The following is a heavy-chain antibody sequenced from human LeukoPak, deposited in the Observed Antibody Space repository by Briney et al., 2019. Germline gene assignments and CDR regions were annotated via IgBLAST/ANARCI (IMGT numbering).Heavy chain of an antibody. Sequence: SETLSLTCTVSGGSISSYYWSWIRQPPGKGLEWIGYIYYSGSTNYNPSLKSRVTISVDTSKNQFSLKLSSVTAADTAVYYCARQGYYYDSSGYDYYYYGMDVWGQGTTVTVS. J-gene: IGHJ6*02. D-gene: IGHD3-22*01. CDR3: ARQGYYYDSSGYDYYYYGMDV. V-gene: IGHV4-59*08. CDR1: GGSISSYY. CDR2: IYYSGST.